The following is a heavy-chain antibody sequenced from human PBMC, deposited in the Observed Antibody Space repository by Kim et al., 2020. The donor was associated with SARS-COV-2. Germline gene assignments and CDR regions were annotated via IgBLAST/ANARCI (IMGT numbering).Heavy chain of an antibody. CDR2: IWYDGSNK. D-gene: IGHD2-2*01. V-gene: IGHV3-33*01. CDR1: GFTFSSYG. J-gene: IGHJ4*02. Sequence: GGSLRLSCAASGFTFSSYGMHWVRQAPGKGLEWVAVIWYDGSNKYYADSVKGRFTISRDNSKNTLYLQMNSLRAEDTAVYYCARDDVVVPAATPFDYWGQGTLVTVSS. CDR3: ARDDVVVPAATPFDY.